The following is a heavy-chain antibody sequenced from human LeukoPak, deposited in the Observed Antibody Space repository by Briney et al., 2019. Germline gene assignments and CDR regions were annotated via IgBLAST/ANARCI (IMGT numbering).Heavy chain of an antibody. CDR2: IYYSGRT. Sequence: SQTLSLTCTVSGGSISSGDFYWRWIRQPPGKGLEWIGYIYYSGRTYYNPSLKSRVTISVETSKNQFSLNLSSVTAADTAVYYCAREDTLRSIDYWGQGTLVTVSS. V-gene: IGHV4-30-4*08. CDR3: AREDTLRSIDY. D-gene: IGHD3-3*01. J-gene: IGHJ4*02. CDR1: GGSISSGDFY.